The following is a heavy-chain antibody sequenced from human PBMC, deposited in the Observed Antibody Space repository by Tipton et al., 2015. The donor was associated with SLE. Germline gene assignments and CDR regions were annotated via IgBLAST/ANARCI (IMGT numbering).Heavy chain of an antibody. Sequence: TLSLTCTVSGVSISSGGFYWSWIRQHPGKGLEWIGYIYYSGRTYYNPSLKSPVTISVDTSKNLFSLKLSSVTAADTAVYYCARGAPTVTTYFDYWGQATLVSVSS. CDR3: ARGAPTVTTYFDY. D-gene: IGHD4-17*01. J-gene: IGHJ4*02. CDR2: IYYSGRT. CDR1: GVSISSGGFY. V-gene: IGHV4-31*01.